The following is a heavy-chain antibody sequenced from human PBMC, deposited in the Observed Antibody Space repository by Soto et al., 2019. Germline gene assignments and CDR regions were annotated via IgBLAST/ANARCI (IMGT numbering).Heavy chain of an antibody. D-gene: IGHD3-10*01. CDR1: GYTFTSYG. CDR3: ARDPRGPNWFDP. Sequence: VASVKVSCKASGYTFTSYGISWVRQAPGQGLEWMGIINPSGGSTSYAQKFQGRVTMTRDTSTSTVYMELSSLRSEDTAVYYCARDPRGPNWFDPWGQGTLVTVSS. CDR2: INPSGGST. V-gene: IGHV1-46*01. J-gene: IGHJ5*02.